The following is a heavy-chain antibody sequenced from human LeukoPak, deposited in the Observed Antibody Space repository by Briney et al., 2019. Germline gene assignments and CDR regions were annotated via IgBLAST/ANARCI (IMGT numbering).Heavy chain of an antibody. J-gene: IGHJ3*02. CDR3: ARSRYWNYPPGPFDI. Sequence: PSETLSLTCTVSGYSISSGYYWGWIRQPPGKGLEWIGSIYHSGSTYYNPSLKSRVTISVDTSKNQFSLKLSSVTAADTAVYYCARSRYWNYPPGPFDIWGQGTMVTVSS. CDR2: IYHSGST. CDR1: GYSISSGYY. V-gene: IGHV4-38-2*02. D-gene: IGHD1-7*01.